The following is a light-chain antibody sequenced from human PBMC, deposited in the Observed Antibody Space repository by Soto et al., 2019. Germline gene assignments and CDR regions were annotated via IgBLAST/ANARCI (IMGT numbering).Light chain of an antibody. CDR2: AAS. Sequence: AIRMTQSPSSLSASTGDRVTITCRASQGISSYLAWYQQKPGKAPKLLIYAASTLQSGVPSRFSGSGSGTDFTLTISCLQSEDFATYYCLQHYSYLTLGQGTKVDIK. CDR3: LQHYSYLT. V-gene: IGKV1-8*01. J-gene: IGKJ1*01. CDR1: QGISSY.